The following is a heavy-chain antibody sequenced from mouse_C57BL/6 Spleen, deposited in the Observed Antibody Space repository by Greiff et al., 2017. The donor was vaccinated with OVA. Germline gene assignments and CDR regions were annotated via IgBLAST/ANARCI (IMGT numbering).Heavy chain of an antibody. Sequence: EVKLQQSGPELVKPGASVKMSCKASGYTFTDYNMHWVKQSHGKSLEWIGYINPNNGGTSYNQKFKGKATLTVNKSSSTAYMELRSLTSEDSAVYYCARGGYYVFDYWGQGTTLTVSS. CDR3: ARGGYYVFDY. CDR1: GYTFTDYN. J-gene: IGHJ2*01. CDR2: INPNNGGT. V-gene: IGHV1-22*01. D-gene: IGHD2-3*01.